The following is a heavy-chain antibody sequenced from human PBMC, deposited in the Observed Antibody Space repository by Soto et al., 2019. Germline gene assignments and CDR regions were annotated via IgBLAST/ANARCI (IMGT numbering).Heavy chain of an antibody. J-gene: IGHJ3*02. D-gene: IGHD3-22*01. Sequence: GGSRELSRAPHESTSGTKAINCAGQLQERGLEWVAVLSYDGSNKCYADSVKGRFTISRDNSKNTLYLQMNSLRAEDTAVYYCAKDLPSIGLAPRAFDICDQGIMVTVSS. CDR3: AKDLPSIGLAPRAFDI. V-gene: IGHV3-30*18. CDR1: ESTSGTKA. CDR2: LSYDGSNK.